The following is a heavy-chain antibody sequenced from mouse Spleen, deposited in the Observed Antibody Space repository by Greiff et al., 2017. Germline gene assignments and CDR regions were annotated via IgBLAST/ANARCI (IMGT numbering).Heavy chain of an antibody. CDR2: ISSGGGNT. Sequence: EVKLMESGGGLVKLGGSLKLSCAASGFTFSSYAMSWVRQTPEKRLEWVATISSGGGNTYYPDSVKGRFTISRDNAKNTLYLQMSSLKSEDTAMYYCARRYYGRASYWYFDVWGAGTTVTVSS. J-gene: IGHJ1*01. CDR3: ARRYYGRASYWYFDV. D-gene: IGHD1-1*01. CDR1: GFTFSSYA. V-gene: IGHV5-9*04.